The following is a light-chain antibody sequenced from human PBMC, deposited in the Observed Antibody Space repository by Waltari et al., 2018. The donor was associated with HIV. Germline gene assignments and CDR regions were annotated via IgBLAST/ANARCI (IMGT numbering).Light chain of an antibody. V-gene: IGKV1-27*01. CDR1: QGVRQY. J-gene: IGKJ4*01. Sequence: DIQMTQSPSSLSASVGDRVTITCRASQGVRQYVAWYHQRPGEPPKVVIYGATILQAGVEPRFSASGSGTDFSLTISSLRAEDLGIYYCQTYNGPPFAFGGGTKV. CDR2: GAT. CDR3: QTYNGPPFA.